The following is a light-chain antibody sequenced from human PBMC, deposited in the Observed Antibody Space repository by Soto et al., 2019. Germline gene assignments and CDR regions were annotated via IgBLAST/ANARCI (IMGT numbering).Light chain of an antibody. Sequence: EIVMTQSSVTLSVSPGERVTLSCRASQSVSSNLAWYQQNPGQAPSLLIYGAFTRATGIPARFSGTGSGTEFTLTISSLQSEDFALYYCQQYNDWPLTFGQGTKVDI. J-gene: IGKJ1*01. CDR3: QQYNDWPLT. CDR1: QSVSSN. CDR2: GAF. V-gene: IGKV3-15*01.